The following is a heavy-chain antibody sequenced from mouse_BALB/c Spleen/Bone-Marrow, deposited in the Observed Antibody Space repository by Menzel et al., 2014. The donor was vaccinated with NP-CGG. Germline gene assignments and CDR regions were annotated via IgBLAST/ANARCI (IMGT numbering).Heavy chain of an antibody. CDR3: ARLEEGYGNYEGYYYALDY. CDR2: ISYSGIT. J-gene: IGHJ4*01. D-gene: IGHD2-10*02. Sequence: VQLKESGPSLVKPSQTLSLTCSVTGDSITSGYWNWIRKFPGNELEYMGYISYSGITYYNPSLKSRISITRDTSKNQYYLQLNSVTTEDTATYFCARLEEGYGNYEGYYYALDYWGQGTSVTVSS. CDR1: GDSITSGY. V-gene: IGHV3-8*02.